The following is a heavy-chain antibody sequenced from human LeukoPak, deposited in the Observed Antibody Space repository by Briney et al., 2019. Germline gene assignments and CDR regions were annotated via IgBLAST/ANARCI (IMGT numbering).Heavy chain of an antibody. CDR2: IIPIFGTA. CDR1: GGTFSSYA. J-gene: IGHJ2*01. D-gene: IGHD4-17*01. CDR3: ARVVLGTYGDYVWYFDL. V-gene: IGHV1-69*06. Sequence: SVKVSCKASGGTFSSYAISWVRQAPGQGLEWMGGIIPIFGTANYAQKFQGRVTITPDKSTSTAYMEVRSLRSEDTAGYYCARVVLGTYGDYVWYFDLWGRGTLVTVSS.